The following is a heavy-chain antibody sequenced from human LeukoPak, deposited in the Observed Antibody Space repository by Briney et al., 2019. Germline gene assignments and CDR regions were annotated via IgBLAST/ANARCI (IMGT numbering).Heavy chain of an antibody. D-gene: IGHD1-26*01. CDR1: GFIFSSYW. Sequence: GGSLRLSCAASGFIFSSYWMHWVRHAPGKGLAWVSRINTDGSSTSYADSVKGRFTISRDNAKNTLYLQMNSLRAEDTAVYYCAHLMDSGSYSQYFQHWGQGTLVTVSS. J-gene: IGHJ1*01. CDR2: INTDGSST. CDR3: AHLMDSGSYSQYFQH. V-gene: IGHV3-74*01.